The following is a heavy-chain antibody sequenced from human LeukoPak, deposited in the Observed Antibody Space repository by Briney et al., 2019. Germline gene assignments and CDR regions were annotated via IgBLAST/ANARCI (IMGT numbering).Heavy chain of an antibody. CDR1: GGSISSYY. J-gene: IGHJ4*02. D-gene: IGHD5-18*01. V-gene: IGHV4-59*01. Sequence: SETLSLTCTVSGGSISSYYWSWIRQPPGKGLEWIGYIYYSGSTNYNPSLKSRVTISVDTSKNQFSLKLSSVTAADTAVYYCARGGVVGYSYGSFDYWGRGTLVTVSS. CDR2: IYYSGST. CDR3: ARGGVVGYSYGSFDY.